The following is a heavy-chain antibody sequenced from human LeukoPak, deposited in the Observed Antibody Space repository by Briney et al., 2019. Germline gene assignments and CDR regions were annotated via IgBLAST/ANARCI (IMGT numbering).Heavy chain of an antibody. CDR3: ARDNPPMVVTERADY. Sequence: GGSLRLSCAASGFTFSSYWMSWVRQAPGKGLEWVANIKQDGSEKYYVDSVKGRFTISRDNAKNSLYLQMNSLRAEDTAVYYCARDNPPMVVTERADYWGQGTMVTVSS. CDR2: IKQDGSEK. D-gene: IGHD4-23*01. V-gene: IGHV3-7*01. J-gene: IGHJ4*02. CDR1: GFTFSSYW.